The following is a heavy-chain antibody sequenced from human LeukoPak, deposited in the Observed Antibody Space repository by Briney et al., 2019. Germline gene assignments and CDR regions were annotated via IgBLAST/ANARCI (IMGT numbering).Heavy chain of an antibody. CDR3: ARDGEFTYGASPDY. Sequence: GGTLRLSCAASGFTFSSYNMNWVRQAPGKGLEWASYIDSSSSTIYYADSVKGRFTISRDNAKNSLYMQMNSLRAEDTAVYYCARDGEFTYGASPDYWGQGTLVTLST. CDR1: GFTFSSYN. J-gene: IGHJ4*02. CDR2: IDSSSSTI. D-gene: IGHD3-10*01. V-gene: IGHV3-48*01.